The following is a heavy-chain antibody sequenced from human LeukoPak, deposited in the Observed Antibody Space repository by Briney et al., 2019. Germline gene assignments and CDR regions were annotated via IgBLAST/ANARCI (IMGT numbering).Heavy chain of an antibody. Sequence: SSVNVSLKSTGGTFSSYAISWVRQAPGQELDWVGGIISIFCTANYAQKFQSRVTITADKTTSTDYMELSSVRAEDTAVYYCARAVRRDIVVVVADTYYYGMDVWGKGTTVTVSS. D-gene: IGHD2-15*01. CDR3: ARAVRRDIVVVVADTYYYGMDV. V-gene: IGHV1-69*06. J-gene: IGHJ6*04. CDR2: IISIFCTA. CDR1: GGTFSSYA.